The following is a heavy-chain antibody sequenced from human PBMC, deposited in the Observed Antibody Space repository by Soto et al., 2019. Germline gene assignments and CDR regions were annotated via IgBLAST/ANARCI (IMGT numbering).Heavy chain of an antibody. V-gene: IGHV3-11*06. CDR1: GFTFSDYY. CDR2: ISSSSSYT. D-gene: IGHD3-3*01. J-gene: IGHJ5*02. CDR3: ARVKGDDFFNWFDP. Sequence: GGSLRLSCAASGFTFSDYYMSWIRQAPGKGLEWVSYISSSSSYTNYADSVKGRFTISRDNAKNSLYLQMNSLGAEDTAVYYCARVKGDDFFNWFDPWGQGTLVTVSS.